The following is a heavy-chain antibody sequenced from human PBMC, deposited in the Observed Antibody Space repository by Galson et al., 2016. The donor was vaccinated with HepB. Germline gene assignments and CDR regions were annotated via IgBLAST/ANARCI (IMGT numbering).Heavy chain of an antibody. V-gene: IGHV4-61*02. J-gene: IGHJ4*02. D-gene: IGHD2-2*01. CDR2: VHTTGNT. CDR1: GGSISSGNYY. CDR3: ATMPDS. Sequence: TLSLTCTVPGGSISSGNYYWSWIRQPAGKRLEWIGRVHTTGNTDYNSSLKSRLAISLDTSETHLSLKLRSVTASDTAMYYCATMPDSWGQGTLVTVSS.